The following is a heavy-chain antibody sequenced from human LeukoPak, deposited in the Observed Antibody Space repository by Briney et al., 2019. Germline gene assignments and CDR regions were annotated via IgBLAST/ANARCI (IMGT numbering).Heavy chain of an antibody. J-gene: IGHJ6*03. Sequence: SVKVSCKASGGTFSSYAISWMRQAPGQGLEWIGGIIPVFGAANYAHNFQGRVTITADKSTSTAYMELTSLRFEDMAVYYCARHHCRGGSCYRLNHYYYIDAWGKGTTVTVSS. D-gene: IGHD2-15*01. CDR1: GGTFSSYA. V-gene: IGHV1-69*06. CDR2: IIPVFGAA. CDR3: ARHHCRGGSCYRLNHYYYIDA.